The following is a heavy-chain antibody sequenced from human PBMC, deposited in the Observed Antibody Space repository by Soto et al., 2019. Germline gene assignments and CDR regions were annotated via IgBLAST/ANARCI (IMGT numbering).Heavy chain of an antibody. CDR1: GGTFSSYA. Sequence: SVEVSCKASGGTFSSYAISWVRQAPGQGLEWMGGIIPIFGTANYAQKFQGRVTITADESTSTAYMELSSLRSEDTAVYYCARDLWDIVVVPAGNWFDPWGQGTLVTVSS. V-gene: IGHV1-69*13. CDR2: IIPIFGTA. J-gene: IGHJ5*02. CDR3: ARDLWDIVVVPAGNWFDP. D-gene: IGHD2-2*01.